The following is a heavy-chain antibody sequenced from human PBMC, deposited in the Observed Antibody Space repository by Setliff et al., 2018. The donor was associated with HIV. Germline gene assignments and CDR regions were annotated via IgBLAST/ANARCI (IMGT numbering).Heavy chain of an antibody. CDR1: GGSFSGYY. Sequence: SETLSLTCAVYGGSFSGYYWNWIRQSPGKGLEWIGEINHRESTNYNPSLKSRVTVSVDTSKKQLSLKLRSVTAADTAVYYCAKEGGYCSGDTCFGFDYWGQGTLVTSPQ. CDR2: INHREST. CDR3: AKEGGYCSGDTCFGFDY. J-gene: IGHJ4*02. V-gene: IGHV4-34*10. D-gene: IGHD2-15*01.